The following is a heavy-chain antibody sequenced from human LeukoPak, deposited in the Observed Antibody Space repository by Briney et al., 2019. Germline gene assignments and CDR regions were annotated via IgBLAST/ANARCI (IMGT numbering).Heavy chain of an antibody. CDR2: IQYSGNT. CDR1: GGSIRSSGYY. CDR3: ARENWTGLFGRAHDY. V-gene: IGHV4-39*07. Sequence: SETLSLTCTGSGGSIRSSGYYWGWIRQPPGKGLEWMGSIQYSGNTYYNPSLKSRVTISVDTSKNQFSLKLSSVTAADTAVYYCARENWTGLFGRAHDYWGQGTLVTVSS. J-gene: IGHJ4*02. D-gene: IGHD3/OR15-3a*01.